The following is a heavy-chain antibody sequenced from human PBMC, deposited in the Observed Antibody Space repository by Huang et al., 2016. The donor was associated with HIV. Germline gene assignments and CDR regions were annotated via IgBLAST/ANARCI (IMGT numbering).Heavy chain of an antibody. CDR2: IDYSGST. CDR3: ARDHHDFWRGYRRMYFFDH. D-gene: IGHD3-3*01. V-gene: IGHV4-59*11. CDR1: GGSISTHY. J-gene: IGHJ4*02. Sequence: QVQLQESGPGLVKPSETLSLTCTVSGGSISTHYWSWIRQPPGKGLEWIGSIDYSGSTNYLPSRKSRVTILRDTSKNQFSLRVNSVTAADTAMYYCARDHHDFWRGYRRMYFFDHWGQGTLVTVSS.